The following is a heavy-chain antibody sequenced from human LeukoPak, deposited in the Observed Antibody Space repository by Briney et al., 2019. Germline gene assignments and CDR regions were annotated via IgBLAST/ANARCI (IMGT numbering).Heavy chain of an antibody. V-gene: IGHV1-2*02. D-gene: IGHD2-2*01. CDR2: INPNSGGT. CDR1: GYTFTGYY. CDR3: AKDPCTTWTRCFTSGFDP. Sequence: ASLKVSCKASGYTFTGYYINWVRQAPGQGLEWMGWINPNSGGTKYAQKFQGRVTMTRDMSTNTVYMELSGLTSDDTAVYYCAKDPCTTWTRCFTSGFDPWGQGTLVTVSS. J-gene: IGHJ5*02.